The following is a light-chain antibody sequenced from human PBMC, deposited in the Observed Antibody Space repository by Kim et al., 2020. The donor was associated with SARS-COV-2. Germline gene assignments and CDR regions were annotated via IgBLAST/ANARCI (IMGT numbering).Light chain of an antibody. CDR1: KLGDKY. Sequence: GSQGQTASITCSGRKLGDKYAYWYQKKPGQSPVLVIYQHTKRPSWISQRFSGSSSGNTATLTISRAQTLDEADYYCQAWDSSTAVFGGGTQLTVL. CDR3: QAWDSSTAV. CDR2: QHT. V-gene: IGLV3-1*01. J-gene: IGLJ3*02.